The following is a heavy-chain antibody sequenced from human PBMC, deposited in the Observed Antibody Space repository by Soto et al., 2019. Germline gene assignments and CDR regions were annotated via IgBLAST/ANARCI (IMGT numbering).Heavy chain of an antibody. D-gene: IGHD4-17*01. Sequence: GGSLRLSCTASGFTFGDYAMSWFRQAPGKGLEWVGFIKSKGFGGTKEYAASVKGRFTISRDDSKSIAYLQMNSLEIEDTAVYYCTRGTPVTTDNWFDPWGQGILVTVSS. CDR2: IKSKGFGGTK. CDR1: GFTFGDYA. V-gene: IGHV3-49*03. J-gene: IGHJ5*02. CDR3: TRGTPVTTDNWFDP.